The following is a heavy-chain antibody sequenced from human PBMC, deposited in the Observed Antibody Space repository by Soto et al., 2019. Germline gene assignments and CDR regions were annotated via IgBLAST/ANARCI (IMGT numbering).Heavy chain of an antibody. J-gene: IGHJ4*02. CDR1: GYTFTNYD. D-gene: IGHD2-15*01. CDR3: ARGRGWRDY. Sequence: QVQLVQSGAEVKKPGASVKVSCKASGYTFTNYDINWVRQAPGQGLEWMGWMDHKSGNTDYAQKFQGRFTITKNTSISTADLELSSLSSEDTAGYFCARGRGWRDYWGQGTLVTVSS. V-gene: IGHV1-8*01. CDR2: MDHKSGNT.